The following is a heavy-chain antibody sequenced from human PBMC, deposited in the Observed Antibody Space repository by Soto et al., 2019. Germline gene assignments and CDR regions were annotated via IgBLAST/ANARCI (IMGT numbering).Heavy chain of an antibody. J-gene: IGHJ4*02. V-gene: IGHV3-23*01. D-gene: IGHD2-15*01. Sequence: PGGSLRLSCAASGFTFSSYAMSWVRQAPGKGLEWVSAISGSGGSTYYADSVKGRFTISRDNSKNTLYLQMNSLRAEDTAVYYCAKDCSGGSWTLPKYFDYWGQGTLVTVSS. CDR2: ISGSGGST. CDR3: AKDCSGGSWTLPKYFDY. CDR1: GFTFSSYA.